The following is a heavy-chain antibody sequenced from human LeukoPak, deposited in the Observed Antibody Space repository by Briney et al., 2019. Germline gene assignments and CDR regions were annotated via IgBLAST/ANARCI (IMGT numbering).Heavy chain of an antibody. V-gene: IGHV3-33*06. CDR2: VWSGGNNK. J-gene: IGHJ4*02. Sequence: GGSLRLSCAVSGFIFSTYGMHWVRQAPGKGLEWVAVVWSGGNNKYYSDSVKGRFTISRDNSKNTLYLQMNSLRAEDTAVYYCAKDGQVGAIGYFDYRGQGTLVTVSS. CDR3: AKDGQVGAIGYFDY. D-gene: IGHD1-26*01. CDR1: GFIFSTYG.